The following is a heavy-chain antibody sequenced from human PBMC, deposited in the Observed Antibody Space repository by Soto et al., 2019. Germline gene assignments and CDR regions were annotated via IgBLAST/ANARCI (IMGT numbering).Heavy chain of an antibody. CDR2: ISGGSGDI. J-gene: IGHJ3*01. D-gene: IGHD3-3*01. CDR1: GFTFRSYG. V-gene: IGHV3-21*05. Sequence: GGSLRLSCEASGFTFRSYGMTWVRQAPGKGLEWVAYISGGSGDIFYADSVTGRFTISRDNTRNSVFLHMDRLRDADSALYYCAKRAPFGVFEGRAFDVWAKGQWSPSPQ. CDR3: AKRAPFGVFEGRAFDV.